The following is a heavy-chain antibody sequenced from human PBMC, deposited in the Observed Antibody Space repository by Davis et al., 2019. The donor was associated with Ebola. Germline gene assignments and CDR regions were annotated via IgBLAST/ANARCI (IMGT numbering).Heavy chain of an antibody. Sequence: SETLSLTCAVSGGTISSGGYSWSWIRQPPGKGLEWIGDISHSGHTYYNPSLKSRVTISVDTSKNQFSLKLSSVTAADTAVYYCARQRLVLLSCFDYWGQGTLVTVSS. CDR1: GGTISSGGYS. D-gene: IGHD1-7*01. J-gene: IGHJ4*02. V-gene: IGHV4-30-2*03. CDR3: ARQRLVLLSCFDY. CDR2: ISHSGHT.